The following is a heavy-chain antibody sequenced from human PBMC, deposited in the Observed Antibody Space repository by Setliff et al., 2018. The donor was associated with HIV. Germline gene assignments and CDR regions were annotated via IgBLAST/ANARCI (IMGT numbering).Heavy chain of an antibody. CDR2: IYTSGST. V-gene: IGHV4-4*09. Sequence: PSETVSLTCTVSGGSISSYYWSWIRQPPGKGLEWIGYIYTSGSTNYNPSLKSRVTISVDTSKNQFSLKLSSVTAADTAVYYCARGLSFYDPGGFDYWGQGTLVTVSS. CDR3: ARGLSFYDPGGFDY. CDR1: GGSISSYY. D-gene: IGHD3-22*01. J-gene: IGHJ4*02.